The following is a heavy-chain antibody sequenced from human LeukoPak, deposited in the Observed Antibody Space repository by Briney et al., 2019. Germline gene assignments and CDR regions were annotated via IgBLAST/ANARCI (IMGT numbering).Heavy chain of an antibody. J-gene: IGHJ4*02. V-gene: IGHV1-69*13. D-gene: IGHD6-13*01. CDR3: ATGTKAIAAAGTDY. Sequence: ASVKVSCKASGGTFSSYAISWVRQAPGQGREWMGGIIPIFGTANYAQKFQGRVTITADESTSTAYMELSSLRSEDTAVYYCATGTKAIAAAGTDYWGQGTLVTVSS. CDR1: GGTFSSYA. CDR2: IIPIFGTA.